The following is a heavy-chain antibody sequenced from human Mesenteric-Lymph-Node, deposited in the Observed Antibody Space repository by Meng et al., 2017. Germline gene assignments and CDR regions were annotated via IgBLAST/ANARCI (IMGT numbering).Heavy chain of an antibody. CDR3: ARYYSAYGMDV. Sequence: GESLKISCAASGFTFSSYEMNWVRQAPGKGLEWVANIKQDGSEEYYVDSVKGRFTISRDNAKNSLFLQMNSLRAEDTAVYYCARYYSAYGMDVWGQGTTVTVSS. CDR2: IKQDGSEE. CDR1: GFTFSSYE. J-gene: IGHJ6*02. V-gene: IGHV3-7*01. D-gene: IGHD2-15*01.